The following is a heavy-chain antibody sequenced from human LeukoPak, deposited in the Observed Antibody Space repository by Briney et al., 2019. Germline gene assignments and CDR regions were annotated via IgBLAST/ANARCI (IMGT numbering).Heavy chain of an antibody. CDR2: IWYDGSNE. CDR3: ARNAYNYGGFDY. D-gene: IGHD5-24*01. Sequence: GGSLRLSCTASGFTFRTYGMVWVRQAPGRGLEWVAVIWYDGSNENYADSVKGRSTISRDNSKSTLFLQMNSLRAEDTAVYYCARNAYNYGGFDYWGLGTLVTVSS. J-gene: IGHJ4*02. CDR1: GFTFRTYG. V-gene: IGHV3-33*01.